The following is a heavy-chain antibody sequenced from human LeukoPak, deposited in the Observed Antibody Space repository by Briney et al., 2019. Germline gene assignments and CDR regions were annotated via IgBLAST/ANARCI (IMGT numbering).Heavy chain of an antibody. Sequence: SVKVSCKASGGTFSSYAISWVRQAPGQGLEWMGGIIPIFGTANYAQKFQGRVTITTDESTSTAYMELSSLRSEDTAVYYRASPRYKWELLPWDWGQGTLVTVSS. D-gene: IGHD1-26*01. CDR3: ASPRYKWELLPWD. CDR1: GGTFSSYA. V-gene: IGHV1-69*05. CDR2: IIPIFGTA. J-gene: IGHJ4*02.